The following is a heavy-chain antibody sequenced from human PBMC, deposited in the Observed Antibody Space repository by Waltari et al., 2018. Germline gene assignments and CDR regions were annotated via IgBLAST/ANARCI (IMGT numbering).Heavy chain of an antibody. Sequence: QLQLQESGPGLVKPSETLSLTCTVSGGSISSSSYYWGWIRQPPGKGLEWLGSIYYSGSTYNNPALKSRVTISVDTSKNQFSLKLSSVTAADTAVYYCASLNWNPGAYVDYWGQGTLVTVSS. CDR2: IYYSGST. CDR1: GGSISSSSYY. V-gene: IGHV4-39*07. CDR3: ASLNWNPGAYVDY. J-gene: IGHJ4*02. D-gene: IGHD1-20*01.